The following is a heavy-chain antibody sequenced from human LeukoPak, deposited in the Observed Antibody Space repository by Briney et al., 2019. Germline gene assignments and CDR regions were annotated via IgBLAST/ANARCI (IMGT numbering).Heavy chain of an antibody. CDR2: IHYTGST. J-gene: IGHJ1*01. CDR3: ARDPAYYYDSSGLD. Sequence: PSETLSLTCTVSGGSISSYYWSWIRQSPGKGLECIGYIHYTGSTNYNPSLKSRVTISVDTSKKQFSLKLSSVTAADTAVYYCARDPAYYYDSSGLDWGQGTLVTVSS. CDR1: GGSISSYY. D-gene: IGHD3-22*01. V-gene: IGHV4-59*12.